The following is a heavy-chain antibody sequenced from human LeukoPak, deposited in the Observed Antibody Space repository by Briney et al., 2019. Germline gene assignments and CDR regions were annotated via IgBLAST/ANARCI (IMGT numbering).Heavy chain of an antibody. CDR2: INPNSGGT. V-gene: IGHV1-2*06. J-gene: IGHJ5*02. D-gene: IGHD3-22*01. CDR3: ARESGYYYDSSGYYSWFDP. Sequence: GASVKVSCKASGYTLTDYYMHWVRQAPGQGLEWMGRINPNSGGTNYAQEFQGRVTMTRDTSISTVYMELSRLRSDDTAVYYCARESGYYYDSSGYYSWFDPWGQGTLVTVSS. CDR1: GYTLTDYY.